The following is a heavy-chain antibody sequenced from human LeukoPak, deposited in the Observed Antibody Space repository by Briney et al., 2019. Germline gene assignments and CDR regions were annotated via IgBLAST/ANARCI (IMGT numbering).Heavy chain of an antibody. D-gene: IGHD2-8*02. J-gene: IGHJ3*02. CDR2: ISSGSSAI. CDR3: ARAPTWSAAFDI. CDR1: GFTFNTYS. Sequence: GGSLRLSCAASGFTFNTYSMNWVRQTPGKGLEWVSYISSGSSAIYYADSVKGRFTISRDNAKNSLYLQVNSLRAEDTAVYYCARAPTWSAAFDIWGQGTMVTVSS. V-gene: IGHV3-48*01.